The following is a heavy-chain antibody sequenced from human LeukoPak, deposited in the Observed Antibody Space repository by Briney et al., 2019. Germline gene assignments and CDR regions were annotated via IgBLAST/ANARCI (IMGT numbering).Heavy chain of an antibody. D-gene: IGHD3-3*01. CDR3: AKVGGDYDFWSGVPKWFDP. CDR1: GSTFSSYA. CDR2: ISGSGGST. Sequence: PGASLRLSCAASGSTFSSYAMSWVRQAPGKGLEWVSAISGSGGSTYYADSVKGRFTISRDNSKNTLYLQMNSLRAEDTAVYYCAKVGGDYDFWSGVPKWFDPWGQGTLVTVSS. J-gene: IGHJ5*02. V-gene: IGHV3-23*01.